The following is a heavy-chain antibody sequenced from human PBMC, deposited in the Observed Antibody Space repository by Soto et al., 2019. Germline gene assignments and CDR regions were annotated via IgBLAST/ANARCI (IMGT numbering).Heavy chain of an antibody. CDR3: AREADHPYFDY. Sequence: SETLSLTCTVSGGSISSYYWSWIRQPPGKGLEWIGYIYYSGSTNYNPSLKSRVTISVDTSKNQFSLKLSSVTAADTAVYYCAREADHPYFDYWGQGTLVTVSS. V-gene: IGHV4-59*01. J-gene: IGHJ4*02. CDR2: IYYSGST. CDR1: GGSISSYY.